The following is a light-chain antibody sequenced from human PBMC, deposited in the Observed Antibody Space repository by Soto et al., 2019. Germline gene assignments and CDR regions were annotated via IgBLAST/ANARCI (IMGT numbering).Light chain of an antibody. J-gene: IGLJ2*01. V-gene: IGLV1-40*01. CDR1: SYNIGAGYD. CDR3: QSFDSSLSGHVV. Sequence: QSVVTQPPSVSGAPGQRVTISCTGSSYNIGAGYDVHWYQQIPGAAPKLLIYVISNRPSGVPDRFSGSKSGTSASLAITGLQAEDEADYYCQSFDSSLSGHVVFGGGTKLTVL. CDR2: VIS.